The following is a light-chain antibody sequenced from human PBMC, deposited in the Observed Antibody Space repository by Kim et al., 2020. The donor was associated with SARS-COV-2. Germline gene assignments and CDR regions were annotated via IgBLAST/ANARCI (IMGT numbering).Light chain of an antibody. CDR1: SLRNYS. J-gene: IGLJ1*01. Sequence: LGQTVRITCQGDSLRNYSASWYQQKPGQAPVLVIYGKNNRPSGIPDRFSGSSSGNTASLTITGAQAEDEADYYCNSRDSSGNPHYVFGTGTKVTVL. CDR3: NSRDSSGNPHYV. CDR2: GKN. V-gene: IGLV3-19*01.